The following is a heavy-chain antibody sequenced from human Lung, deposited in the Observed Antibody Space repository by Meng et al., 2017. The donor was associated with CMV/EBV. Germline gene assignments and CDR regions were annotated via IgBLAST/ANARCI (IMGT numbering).Heavy chain of an antibody. J-gene: IGHJ4*02. CDR1: GYTFTGYY. CDR2: INPNSGGT. Sequence: SVXVSXXASGYTFTGYYMYWVRQAPGQGLEWMGWINPNSGGTNYAQKFQGRVTMTRDTSISTAYMELSRLRSDDTAVYYCAGGPRSSTSLGYWGQGTLVXVSS. V-gene: IGHV1-2*02. CDR3: AGGPRSSTSLGY. D-gene: IGHD2-2*01.